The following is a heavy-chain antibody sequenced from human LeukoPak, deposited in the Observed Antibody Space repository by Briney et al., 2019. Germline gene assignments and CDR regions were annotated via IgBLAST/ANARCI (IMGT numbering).Heavy chain of an antibody. V-gene: IGHV4-39*01. CDR1: GGSFSSSSYY. D-gene: IGHD3-16*02. CDR3: ARPLGVDYVWGSYRY. Sequence: SETLSLTWTVSGGSFSSSSYYWGWIRQPPGKGLEWIGSVSYSGSTYSNPSLKSRVTISVDTSKNQFSLKLSSVTAADTAVYYCARPLGVDYVWGSYRYWGQGALVTVSS. CDR2: VSYSGST. J-gene: IGHJ4*02.